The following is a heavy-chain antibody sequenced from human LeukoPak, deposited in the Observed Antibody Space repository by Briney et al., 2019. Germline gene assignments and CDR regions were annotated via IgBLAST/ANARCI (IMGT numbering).Heavy chain of an antibody. CDR2: IIPIFGTA. Sequence: SVKVSCKASGGTFSSYAISWVRQAPGQGLEWMGGIIPIFGTANYAQKFQGRVTITADESTSTAYMELSSLRSEDTAVYYCARGLVRGVTQALWGQGTLVTVSS. V-gene: IGHV1-69*13. CDR3: ARGLVRGVTQAL. CDR1: GGTFSSYA. J-gene: IGHJ4*02. D-gene: IGHD3-10*01.